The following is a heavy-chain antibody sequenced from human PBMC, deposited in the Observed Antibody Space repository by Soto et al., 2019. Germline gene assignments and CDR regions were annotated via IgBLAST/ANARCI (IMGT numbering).Heavy chain of an antibody. CDR1: GGTISSYY. J-gene: IGHJ6*02. CDR2: IYYSGST. CDR3: ARDRYEAFRGVIDYYYGMDV. Sequence: AETLSLTCAVSGGTISSYYWSWIRQPPGKGLEWIGYIYYSGSTNYNPSLKSRVTISVDTSKNQFSLKLSSVTAADTAVYYCARDRYEAFRGVIDYYYGMDVWGQGTTVTVSS. D-gene: IGHD3-16*02. V-gene: IGHV4-59*01.